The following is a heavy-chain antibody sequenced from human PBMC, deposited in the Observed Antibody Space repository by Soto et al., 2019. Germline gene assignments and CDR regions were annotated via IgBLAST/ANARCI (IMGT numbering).Heavy chain of an antibody. V-gene: IGHV3-23*01. J-gene: IGHJ4*02. CDR2: ISDGGGST. CDR3: ARSSSSSGP. CDR1: GFTFSSYG. D-gene: IGHD6-6*01. Sequence: GGSLRLSCAASGFTFSSYGMHWVRQAPGKGLEWVSVISDGGGSTYYADSVKGRFTISRDNSKSTLYLQLNSLRAEDTAIYYCARSSSSSGPWGQGTLVTVSS.